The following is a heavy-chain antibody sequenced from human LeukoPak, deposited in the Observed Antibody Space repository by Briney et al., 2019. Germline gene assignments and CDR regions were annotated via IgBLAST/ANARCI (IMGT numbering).Heavy chain of an antibody. CDR2: INPSGGST. CDR3: ARLFTNWNYEFDY. Sequence: ASVKVSCKASGYTFTSYYMHWVRQAPGQGLEWMGIINPSGGSTSYAQKFQGRVTMTRDTSISTAYMELSRLRSDDTAVYYCARLFTNWNYEFDYWGQGTLVTVSS. J-gene: IGHJ4*02. V-gene: IGHV1-46*01. CDR1: GYTFTSYY. D-gene: IGHD1-7*01.